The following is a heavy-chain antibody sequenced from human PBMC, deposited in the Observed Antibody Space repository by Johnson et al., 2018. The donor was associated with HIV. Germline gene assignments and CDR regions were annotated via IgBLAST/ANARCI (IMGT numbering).Heavy chain of an antibody. CDR3: TTYSIIHAFDI. D-gene: IGHD6-13*01. CDR1: GFTFSSYA. J-gene: IGHJ3*02. CDR2: ISYDGSNK. Sequence: QVQLVESGGGVVQPGRSLRLSCAASGFTFSSYAMHWVRQAPGKGLEWVAVISYDGSNKYYADSVKGRFTISRDNSKNTLYLQMNSLKTEDTAVYYCTTYSIIHAFDIWGQGTMVTVSS. V-gene: IGHV3-30-3*01.